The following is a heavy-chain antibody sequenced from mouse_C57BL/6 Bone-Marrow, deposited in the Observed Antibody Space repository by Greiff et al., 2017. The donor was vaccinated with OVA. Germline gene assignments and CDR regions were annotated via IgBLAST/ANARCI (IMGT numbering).Heavy chain of an antibody. CDR2: INPNNGGT. V-gene: IGHV1-18*01. J-gene: IGHJ4*01. Sequence: EVQLQQSGPELVKPGASVKIPCKASGYTFTDYNMDWVKQSHGKSLEWIGDINPNNGGTIYNQKFKGQATLTVDKSSSTAYLEPRSLTSEDTAVYFCARRPFTTRDSLDYWGQGTSVTVSS. CDR3: ARRPFTTRDSLDY. D-gene: IGHD1-1*01. CDR1: GYTFTDYN.